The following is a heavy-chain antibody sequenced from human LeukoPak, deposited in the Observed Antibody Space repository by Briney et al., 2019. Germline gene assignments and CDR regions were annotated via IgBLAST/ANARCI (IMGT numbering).Heavy chain of an antibody. D-gene: IGHD3-3*01. V-gene: IGHV3-7*01. Sequence: GGSLRLSCAASGFTFSSYAMSWVRQAPGKGLEWVASIKHDGSEKYYVDSVRGRFTIPRDNTMNSLYLQMSSLRAEDTAVYYCATDRGWRTSGYYLYYFEYWGQGTLVTFSS. CDR2: IKHDGSEK. CDR3: ATDRGWRTSGYYLYYFEY. CDR1: GFTFSSYA. J-gene: IGHJ4*02.